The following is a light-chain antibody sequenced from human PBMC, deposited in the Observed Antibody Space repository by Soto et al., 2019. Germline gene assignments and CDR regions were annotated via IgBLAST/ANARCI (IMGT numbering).Light chain of an antibody. CDR3: AAWDDSLSGPV. CDR1: SSNIGSNY. CDR2: RNN. V-gene: IGLV1-47*01. Sequence: QSVLTQPPSASGTPGQRVTISCSGSSSNIGSNYVYWYQQLPGTAPKLLIYRNNQRPSGVPDRFSGSKSGTSASLAISGLRSEDEADYYCAAWDDSLSGPVFGTGTKLT. J-gene: IGLJ1*01.